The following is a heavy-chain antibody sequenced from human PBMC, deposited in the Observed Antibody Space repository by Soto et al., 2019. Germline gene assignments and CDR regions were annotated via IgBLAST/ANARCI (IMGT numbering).Heavy chain of an antibody. CDR3: ARKKGYSYGPHYFDY. D-gene: IGHD5-18*01. CDR2: IYYSGNT. Sequence: PSETLSLTCTVSGGSVSSGGYYWSWIRQHPGKGLEWIGYIYYSGNTFYNPSLKSRVTISVDTSKNQFSLKLSSVTAAYTAVYYCARKKGYSYGPHYFDYWGQGTRVTVSS. CDR1: GGSVSSGGYY. J-gene: IGHJ4*02. V-gene: IGHV4-31*03.